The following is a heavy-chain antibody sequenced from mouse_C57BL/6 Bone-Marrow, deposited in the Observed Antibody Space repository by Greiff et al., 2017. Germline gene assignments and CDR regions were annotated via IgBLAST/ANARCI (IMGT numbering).Heavy chain of an antibody. CDR1: GFTFSDYG. V-gene: IGHV5-17*01. CDR2: ISSGSSTI. CDR3: ARPDGYYAMDY. J-gene: IGHJ4*01. Sequence: EVQVVESGGGLVKPGGSLKLSCAASGFTFSDYGMHWVRQAPEKGLEWVAYISSGSSTIYYADTVKGRFTISRDNAKNTLFLQMTSLRSEDTAMYYCARPDGYYAMDYWGQGTSVTVSS. D-gene: IGHD2-3*01.